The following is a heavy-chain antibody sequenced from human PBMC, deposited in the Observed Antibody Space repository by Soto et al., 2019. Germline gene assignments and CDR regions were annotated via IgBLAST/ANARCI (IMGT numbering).Heavy chain of an antibody. Sequence: AGGSLRLSCAASGFTFSSYAMSWVRQAPGKGLEWVSAISGSGGSTYYADSVKGRFTISRDNSKNTLYLQMNSLRAEDTAVYYCAKDRRITIFGVVPYYYYGMDVWGQGTTVTVSS. CDR1: GFTFSSYA. CDR2: ISGSGGST. J-gene: IGHJ6*02. D-gene: IGHD3-3*01. V-gene: IGHV3-23*01. CDR3: AKDRRITIFGVVPYYYYGMDV.